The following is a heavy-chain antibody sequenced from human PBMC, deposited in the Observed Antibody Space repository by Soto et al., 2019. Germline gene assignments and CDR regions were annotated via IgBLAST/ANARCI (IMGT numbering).Heavy chain of an antibody. CDR3: AKDRDLAYYYDSSGYYFDY. Sequence: QVQLVESGGGVVQPGRSLRLSCAASGFTFSSYGMHWVRQAPGKGLEWVAVISYDGSNKYYADSVKGRFTISRDNSKNTLDLQMNRLRAEDTAVYYCAKDRDLAYYYDSSGYYFDYWGQGTLVTVSS. D-gene: IGHD3-22*01. CDR1: GFTFSSYG. CDR2: ISYDGSNK. J-gene: IGHJ4*02. V-gene: IGHV3-30*18.